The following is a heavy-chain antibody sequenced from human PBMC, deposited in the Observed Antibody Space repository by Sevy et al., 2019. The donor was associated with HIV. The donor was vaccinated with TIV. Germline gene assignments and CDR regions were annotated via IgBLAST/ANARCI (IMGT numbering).Heavy chain of an antibody. CDR2: IYYTGTT. CDR1: GGSITSAKYY. Sequence: SETLSLTCTVSGGSITSAKYYWNWLRQSPGKGLEWIGYIYYTGTTYYKPSLRGRLSISVDTSKSQFSLKLSSISAAETAIYYCARGTYGADYDFWSGYRLFFDYWGQGALVTVSS. V-gene: IGHV4-30-4*01. J-gene: IGHJ4*02. CDR3: ARGTYGADYDFWSGYRLFFDY. D-gene: IGHD3-3*01.